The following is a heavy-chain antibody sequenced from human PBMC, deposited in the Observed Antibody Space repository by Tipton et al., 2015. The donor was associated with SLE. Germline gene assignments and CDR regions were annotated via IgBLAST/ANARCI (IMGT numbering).Heavy chain of an antibody. CDR2: IYSGGST. Sequence: SLRLSCAASGFTVSSNYMSWVRQAPGKGLEWVSVIYSGGSTYYADSVKGRFTISRDNSKNTLYLQMNSLRAEDTAVYYCAKEWQQLVPYYFDYWGQGTLVTVSS. J-gene: IGHJ4*02. D-gene: IGHD6-13*01. CDR1: GFTVSSNY. V-gene: IGHV3-53*01. CDR3: AKEWQQLVPYYFDY.